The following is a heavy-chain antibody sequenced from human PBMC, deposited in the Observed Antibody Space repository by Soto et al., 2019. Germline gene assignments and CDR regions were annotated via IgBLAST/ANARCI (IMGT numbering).Heavy chain of an antibody. Sequence: PGGSLRLSCEAPGFILSNNGMHWVRQAPGKGLEWVAVIWYDGTNKYYADSLKGRFTSSRDNSKNTLYFQMDFLRTEDTVLYFFATREFPLYGMDVWDQGTTVTVSS. J-gene: IGHJ6*02. CDR3: ATREFPLYGMDV. CDR2: IWYDGTNK. V-gene: IGHV3-33*01. D-gene: IGHD3-10*01. CDR1: GFILSNNG.